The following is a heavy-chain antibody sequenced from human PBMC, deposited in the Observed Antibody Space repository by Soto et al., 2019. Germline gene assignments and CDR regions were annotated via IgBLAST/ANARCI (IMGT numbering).Heavy chain of an antibody. Sequence: PVGSLRLSCAASGFTFSSYAMSWVRQAPGKGLEWVSAISGSGGSTYYADSVKGRFTISRDNSKNTLYLQMNSLRAEDTAVYYCARLSFYYYYYGMDVWGQGTTVTVSS. J-gene: IGHJ6*02. CDR1: GFTFSSYA. CDR2: ISGSGGST. D-gene: IGHD3-16*01. CDR3: ARLSFYYYYYGMDV. V-gene: IGHV3-23*01.